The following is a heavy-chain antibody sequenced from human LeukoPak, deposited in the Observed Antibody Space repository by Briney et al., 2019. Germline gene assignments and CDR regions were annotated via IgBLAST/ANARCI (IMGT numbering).Heavy chain of an antibody. V-gene: IGHV3-7*03. CDR2: IKQDGSEK. D-gene: IGHD3-3*01. CDR1: GFTFGSYW. CDR3: ARGGDFWSGYYIYYYYYYGMDV. J-gene: IGHJ6*02. Sequence: GGSLRLSCAASGFTFGSYWMSWVRQAPGKGLEWVANIKQDGSEKYYVDSVKGRFTISRDNAKNSLYLQMNSLRAEDTAVYYCARGGDFWSGYYIYYYYYYGMDVWGQGTTVIVSS.